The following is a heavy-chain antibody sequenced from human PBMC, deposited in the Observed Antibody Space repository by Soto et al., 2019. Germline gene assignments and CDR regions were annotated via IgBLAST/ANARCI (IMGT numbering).Heavy chain of an antibody. D-gene: IGHD2-2*02. V-gene: IGHV3-11*06. J-gene: IGHJ4*03. CDR2: ISSSSCTT. CDR3: AKDVYRYTNSTPEDC. Sequence: GESPKISCAASGFTFRDYYANWIRQAPEKGPDWCAYISSSSCTTTYGDSVKRRFTISRDNAKHPLFLQMNSLRGQNTAVYYCAKDVYRYTNSTPEDCWGRGTRVTVSS. CDR1: GFTFRDYY.